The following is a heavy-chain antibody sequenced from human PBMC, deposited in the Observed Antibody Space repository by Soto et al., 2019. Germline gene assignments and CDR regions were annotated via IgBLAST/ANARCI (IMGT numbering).Heavy chain of an antibody. J-gene: IGHJ4*02. D-gene: IGHD6-19*01. CDR1: GYTFTNYG. V-gene: IGHV1-18*01. Sequence: QVQLVQSGAEVKKPGASVTVSCKASGYTFTNYGINWVRQAPGLGLEWMGWISAYSGHTNYAQKLQDRVTMTTDTSTSTAYMELRSLRSDDTAVYYCARRPHLADNVELDYWGQGTLVTVSS. CDR2: ISAYSGHT. CDR3: ARRPHLADNVELDY.